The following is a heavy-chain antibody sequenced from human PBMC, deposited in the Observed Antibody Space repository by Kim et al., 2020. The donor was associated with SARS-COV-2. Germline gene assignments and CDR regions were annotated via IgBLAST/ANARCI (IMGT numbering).Heavy chain of an antibody. V-gene: IGHV1-2*02. D-gene: IGHD4-17*01. Sequence: QKFQGRVTMTRDTSISTAYMELSRLTSDDTAVYYCARVTNYGGNSDAFDIWGQGTLVTVSS. J-gene: IGHJ3*02. CDR3: ARVTNYGGNSDAFDI.